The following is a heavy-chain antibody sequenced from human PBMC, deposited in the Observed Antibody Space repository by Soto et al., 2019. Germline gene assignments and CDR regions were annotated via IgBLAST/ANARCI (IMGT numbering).Heavy chain of an antibody. V-gene: IGHV4-34*12. CDR1: GGSFTEAY. CDR3: ARAPRELLAEGPLFLYYYYGFDV. D-gene: IGHD1-7*01. CDR2: VFHAGNT. Sequence: QVHLQQGGAGLLKPSGTLSLTCAVSGGSFTEAYWPWVRQSPGRGLEWIGEVFHAGNTNYNPSLKSRVTLSLDTAKNQFSLRLTSVTAADSAVYYCARAPRELLAEGPLFLYYYYGFDVWGQGTTVIVSS. J-gene: IGHJ6*02.